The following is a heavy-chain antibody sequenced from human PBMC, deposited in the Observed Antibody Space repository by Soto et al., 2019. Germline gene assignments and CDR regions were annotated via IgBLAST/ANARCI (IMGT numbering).Heavy chain of an antibody. D-gene: IGHD2-2*02. CDR3: ARGGKAYCSSTSRYNVRYYYYYMDV. Sequence: EVQLVESGGGLVQPGGSLRLSCAASGFTFSSYWMSWVRQAPGKGLEWVANIKQDGSEKYYVDSVKGRFTISRDNAKNTMYLQMNSLRAEDTAVYYCARGGKAYCSSTSRYNVRYYYYYMDVWGKGTTVTVSS. J-gene: IGHJ6*03. V-gene: IGHV3-7*01. CDR1: GFTFSSYW. CDR2: IKQDGSEK.